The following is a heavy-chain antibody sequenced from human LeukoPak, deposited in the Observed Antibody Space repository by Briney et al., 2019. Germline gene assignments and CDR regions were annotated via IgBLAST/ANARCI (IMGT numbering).Heavy chain of an antibody. Sequence: SETLSLTCTVAGGSISSYYWSWIRQPPGKGLEWIGYIYYSGSTNYNPSLKSRVTISVDPPKNQFSLKRSAVTAAERPVYYWARLGGSGDGLPEPDFDYWGARTLVTVSS. CDR3: ARLGGSGDGLPEPDFDY. D-gene: IGHD5-12*01. CDR2: IYYSGST. CDR1: GGSISSYY. J-gene: IGHJ4*02. V-gene: IGHV4-59*08.